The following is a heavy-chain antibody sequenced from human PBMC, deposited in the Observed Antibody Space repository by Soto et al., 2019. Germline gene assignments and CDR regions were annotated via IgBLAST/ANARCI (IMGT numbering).Heavy chain of an antibody. CDR3: AKGINGADYGCFDY. J-gene: IGHJ4*02. Sequence: EVQLVESGGGLVQPGGSLRLSCAASGFTFSSYEMNWVRQAPGKGLEWVSYISSSGSTIYYADSVKGRFTISRDNAKNTLYLQMNSLRAEDTAVYYCAKGINGADYGCFDYWGQGTLVTVSS. V-gene: IGHV3-48*03. CDR2: ISSSGSTI. D-gene: IGHD4-17*01. CDR1: GFTFSSYE.